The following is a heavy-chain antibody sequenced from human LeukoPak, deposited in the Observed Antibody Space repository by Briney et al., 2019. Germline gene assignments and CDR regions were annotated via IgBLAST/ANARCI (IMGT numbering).Heavy chain of an antibody. Sequence: GGSLRLSCAASGFTFNDYGMSWVRQAPGRGLEWVSGINWNGGSTGYADSVKGRFTISRDNAKNSLYLQMNSLRAEDTALYYCARAHSYGYTNFDYWGQGTLVTVSS. J-gene: IGHJ4*02. V-gene: IGHV3-20*04. D-gene: IGHD5-18*01. CDR3: ARAHSYGYTNFDY. CDR1: GFTFNDYG. CDR2: INWNGGST.